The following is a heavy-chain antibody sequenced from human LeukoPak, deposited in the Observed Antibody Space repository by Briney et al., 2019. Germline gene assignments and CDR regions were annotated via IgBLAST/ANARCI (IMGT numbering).Heavy chain of an antibody. Sequence: ASVKVSCKASGYTFTGYHMHWVRQAPGQGLEWMGRINPNSGDTNYAQNFQGRVTMTRDTSISTAYMELRSLRSDDTAVYYCARDRDYGDYNTQDLFVYWGQGTLVTVSS. V-gene: IGHV1-2*06. J-gene: IGHJ4*02. D-gene: IGHD4-17*01. CDR1: GYTFTGYH. CDR3: ARDRDYGDYNTQDLFVY. CDR2: INPNSGDT.